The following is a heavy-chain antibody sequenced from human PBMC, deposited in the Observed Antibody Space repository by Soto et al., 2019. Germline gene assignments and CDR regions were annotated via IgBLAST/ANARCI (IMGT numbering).Heavy chain of an antibody. CDR2: ISGSGGST. Sequence: EVQLLESGGGLVQPGGSLRLSCAASGFTFSSYAMSWVRQAPGKGLEWVSAISGSGGSTYYADSVKGRFTISRDNSKNTLYLQMNSLRAEDTAVYYGAKGRGGYSNYFDYWGQGTLVTVSS. CDR3: AKGRGGYSNYFDY. J-gene: IGHJ4*02. CDR1: GFTFSSYA. D-gene: IGHD2-21*02. V-gene: IGHV3-23*01.